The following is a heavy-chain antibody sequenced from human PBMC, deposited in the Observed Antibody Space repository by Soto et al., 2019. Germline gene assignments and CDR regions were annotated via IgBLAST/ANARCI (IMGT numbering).Heavy chain of an antibody. V-gene: IGHV1-18*01. CDR1: DKTFLSYG. CDR2: ISPYNGNR. D-gene: IGHD5-18*01. Sequence: QVQLVQSGAEVKKPGASVKVSCKASDKTFLSYGISWVRQGPGQGLEWMGWISPYNGNRNYAQKLKGRVTMTTDTSTSTAYMELRSLRSDDTAVYYCATQIDTVMVFRDWGQGTLVSVSS. J-gene: IGHJ4*02. CDR3: ATQIDTVMVFRD.